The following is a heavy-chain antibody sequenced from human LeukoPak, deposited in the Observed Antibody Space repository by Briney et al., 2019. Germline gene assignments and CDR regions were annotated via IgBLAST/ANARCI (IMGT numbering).Heavy chain of an antibody. Sequence: ASVKVSCKASGYTFTSYAMNWVRQAPGQGLEWMGWINTNTGNPTYAQGFTGRVVFSVDTSVSTAYLQISSLKAEDTAVYYCAREGNYYDSSGYVNFDYWGQGTLVTVSS. CDR3: AREGNYYDSSGYVNFDY. CDR1: GYTFTSYA. D-gene: IGHD3-22*01. V-gene: IGHV7-4-1*02. J-gene: IGHJ4*02. CDR2: INTNTGNP.